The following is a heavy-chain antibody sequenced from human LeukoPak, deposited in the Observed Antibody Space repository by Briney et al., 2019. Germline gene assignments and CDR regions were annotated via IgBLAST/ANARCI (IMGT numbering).Heavy chain of an antibody. CDR1: GFTFDDYA. V-gene: IGHV3-9*01. J-gene: IGHJ4*02. CDR2: ISWNSGSI. CDR3: ARVTVSSWYFDY. Sequence: GGSLRLSCAASGFTFDDYAMHWVRQAPGKGLEWVSGISWNSGSIGYADSVKGRFTISRDNAKNSLYLQMNSLRAEDTAVYYCARVTVSSWYFDYWGQGTLVTVSS. D-gene: IGHD4-17*01.